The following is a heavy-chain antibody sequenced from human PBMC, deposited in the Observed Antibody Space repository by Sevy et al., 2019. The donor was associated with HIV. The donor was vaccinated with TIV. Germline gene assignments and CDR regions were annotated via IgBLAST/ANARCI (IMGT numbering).Heavy chain of an antibody. J-gene: IGHJ4*02. CDR3: VRGGGNGWYYFDY. CDR2: MIPILNTV. D-gene: IGHD6-19*01. CDR1: GGIFKSYG. V-gene: IGHV1-69*13. Sequence: ASVKVSCKASGGIFKSYGISWVRQAPGQGLEWMGGMIPILNTVHYAQKFQGRVTITADESTKTAYMELSSLRSEDTAVYYCVRGGGNGWYYFDYWGQETLVTVSS.